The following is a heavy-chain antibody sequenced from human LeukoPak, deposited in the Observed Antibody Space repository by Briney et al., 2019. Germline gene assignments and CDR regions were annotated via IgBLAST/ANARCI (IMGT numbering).Heavy chain of an antibody. D-gene: IGHD3-22*01. J-gene: IGHJ4*02. CDR1: GASISSSNW. CDR3: ARVPAFDSSGSYYFRGSYFDS. Sequence: SETLSLTCAVSGASISSSNWWSWVRQPPGKGLEWIGEIYHSGSTNYNPSLKSRVTISVDKSKYQFSLKLSSVTAADTAVYYCARVPAFDSSGSYYFRGSYFDSWGQGTLVTVSS. CDR2: IYHSGST. V-gene: IGHV4-4*02.